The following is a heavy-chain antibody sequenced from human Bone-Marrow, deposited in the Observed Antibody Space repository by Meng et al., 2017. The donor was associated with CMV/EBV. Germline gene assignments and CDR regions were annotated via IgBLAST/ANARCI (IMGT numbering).Heavy chain of an antibody. CDR2: INPNNGDT. D-gene: IGHD3-3*01. CDR1: GYMFIGYY. Sequence: ASVKVSCKTSGYMFIGYYILWLRQAPGQGLEWMGWINPNNGDTKYSQNFQGRVTLTRDTSISTAYMELSSLRSGDTAVYYCARDYDFWSGSIGYWGQGTLVTVSS. J-gene: IGHJ4*02. CDR3: ARDYDFWSGSIGY. V-gene: IGHV1-2*02.